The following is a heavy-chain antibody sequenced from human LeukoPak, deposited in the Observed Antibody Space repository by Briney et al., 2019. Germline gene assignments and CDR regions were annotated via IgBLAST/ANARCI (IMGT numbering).Heavy chain of an antibody. CDR1: GDSISTYY. Sequence: PSETLTLTCSFSGDSISTYYWSWIRQSPGKGLEWIGHIYSSGNTDYNSSLKSRVTISVDTSKSQFSLRLSSVTATDTAVYYCARLRWQLVGPYFDYWGQGILVTVSS. CDR3: ARLRWQLVGPYFDY. J-gene: IGHJ4*02. CDR2: IYSSGNT. V-gene: IGHV4-59*01. D-gene: IGHD1-26*01.